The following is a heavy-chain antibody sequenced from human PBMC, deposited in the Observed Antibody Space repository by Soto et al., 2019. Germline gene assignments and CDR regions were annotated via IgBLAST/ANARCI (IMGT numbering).Heavy chain of an antibody. D-gene: IGHD2-2*01. CDR3: ARVVPGAEAWFGP. CDR1: GYTFSNYG. V-gene: IGHV1-18*01. J-gene: IGHJ5*02. CDR2: ISLYSDDT. Sequence: GASVKVSCKTSGYTFSNYGITWVRQAPGQPLEWLGWISLYSDDTNYAQKFQGRVSMTTDTSTTTAYMELRSLRSDDTAVYYCARVVPGAEAWFGPWGQGTLVTASS.